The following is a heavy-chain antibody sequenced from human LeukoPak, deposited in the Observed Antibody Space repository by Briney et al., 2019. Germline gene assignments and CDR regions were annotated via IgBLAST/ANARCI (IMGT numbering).Heavy chain of an antibody. V-gene: IGHV3-21*01. CDR2: ISSSSYI. Sequence: PGESLRLSCAASGFTFSSYSMNWVRQAPGKGLEWVSSISSSSYIYYADSVKGRFTISRDNAKNSLYLQMNSLRAEDTAVYYCAREAGIAAAVDYWGQGTLVTVSS. CDR3: AREAGIAAAVDY. CDR1: GFTFSSYS. D-gene: IGHD6-13*01. J-gene: IGHJ4*02.